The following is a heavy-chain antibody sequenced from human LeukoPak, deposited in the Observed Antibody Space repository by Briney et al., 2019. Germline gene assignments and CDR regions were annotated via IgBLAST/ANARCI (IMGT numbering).Heavy chain of an antibody. CDR3: ARGRPDFWTNFYTYFLDS. D-gene: IGHD3/OR15-3a*01. CDR2: IYYSGST. V-gene: IGHV4-59*01. Sequence: SETLSLTCTVSGGSISSYYWSWIRQPPGKGLEWIGYIYYSGSTNYNPSLKSRVAISLDTSKNQFSLRLSSVTAADTAIYYCARGRPDFWTNFYTYFLDSWGQGTLVTVSS. J-gene: IGHJ4*02. CDR1: GGSISSYY.